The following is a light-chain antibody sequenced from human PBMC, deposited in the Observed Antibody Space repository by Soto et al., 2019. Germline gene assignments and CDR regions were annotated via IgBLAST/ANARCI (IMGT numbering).Light chain of an antibody. CDR3: QQRSSWPQT. V-gene: IGKV3-11*01. J-gene: IGKJ1*01. CDR2: DAS. Sequence: DMVLTQSPDTLSLSPGERATLSCRASQSVSSYLAWYQQKPGQAPRLLIYDASNRATGIPARFSGSGSGTDFTLTISSLEPEDFAVYYCQQRSSWPQTFGQGTKVDIK. CDR1: QSVSSY.